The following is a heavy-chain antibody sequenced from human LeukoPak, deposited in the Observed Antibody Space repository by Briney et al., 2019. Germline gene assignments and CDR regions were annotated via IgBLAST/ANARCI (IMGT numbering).Heavy chain of an antibody. V-gene: IGHV3-30-3*01. CDR2: ISYDGSNK. CDR3: ARDRGGSGWYGNDY. J-gene: IGHJ4*02. Sequence: GGSLRLSCAASGFTFSSYAMHWVRQAPGKGLEWVSVISYDGSNKYYADSVKGRFTISRDNSKNTLYLQMNILRAEDTAVYYCARDRGGSGWYGNDYWGQGTLVNGSS. CDR1: GFTFSSYA. D-gene: IGHD6-19*01.